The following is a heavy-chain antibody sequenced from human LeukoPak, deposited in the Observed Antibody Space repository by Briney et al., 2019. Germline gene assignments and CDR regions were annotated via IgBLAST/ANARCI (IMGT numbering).Heavy chain of an antibody. CDR1: GGSFISYY. CDR3: ARGQGSGFHP. V-gene: IGHV4-34*01. CDR2: INHSGST. Sequence: SETLSLTCAVSGGSFISYYWIWIRQPPGKGLEWIGEINHSGSTSSNPSLKNRVSMSVDTSKSHFSLRLSSVTAADTAVYYCARGQGSGFHPRGQGTLVIVSS. D-gene: IGHD2-15*01. J-gene: IGHJ5*02.